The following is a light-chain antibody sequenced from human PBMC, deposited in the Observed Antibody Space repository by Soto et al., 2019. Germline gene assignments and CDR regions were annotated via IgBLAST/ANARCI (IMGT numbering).Light chain of an antibody. CDR1: QSVGSD. J-gene: IGKJ5*01. CDR2: GAS. V-gene: IGKV3-15*01. Sequence: VMTQSPATLSLSPGDRVTLSCRASQSVGSDLAWYRQKRGQAPRLLIYGASTRATGIPARFSGSASGTEFTLTISGLQSEDFAVYYCQQYKTWPPITFGQGTRLEIK. CDR3: QQYKTWPPIT.